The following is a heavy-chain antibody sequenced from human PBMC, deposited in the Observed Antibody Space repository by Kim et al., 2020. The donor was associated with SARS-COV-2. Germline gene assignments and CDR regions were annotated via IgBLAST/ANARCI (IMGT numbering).Heavy chain of an antibody. J-gene: IGHJ4*02. V-gene: IGHV4-39*01. D-gene: IGHD6-19*01. CDR3: ARHGFHRTQWLVFFDY. Sequence: SLKSRVTISVDTSKNQFSLKLSSVTAADTAVYYCARHGFHRTQWLVFFDYWGQGTLVTVSS.